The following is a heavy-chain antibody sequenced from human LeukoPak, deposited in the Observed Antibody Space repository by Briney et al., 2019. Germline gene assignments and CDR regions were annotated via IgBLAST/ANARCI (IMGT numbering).Heavy chain of an antibody. CDR1: GFTVSSNY. CDR2: IYSGGST. J-gene: IGHJ6*02. D-gene: IGHD5-18*01. Sequence: PGGSLRLSCAASGFTVSSNYMSWVRQAPGKGLEWVSVIYSGGSTYYADSVKGRFTISRDNSKNTLYLQVNSLRAEDTAVYYCARAGTVRGYSYVSGMDVWGQGTTVTVSS. CDR3: ARAGTVRGYSYVSGMDV. V-gene: IGHV3-53*01.